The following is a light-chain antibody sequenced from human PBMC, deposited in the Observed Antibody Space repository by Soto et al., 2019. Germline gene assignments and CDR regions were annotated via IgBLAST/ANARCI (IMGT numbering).Light chain of an antibody. CDR3: HQYKNYPFT. CDR1: QSISNW. CDR2: KAS. J-gene: IGKJ3*01. V-gene: IGKV1-5*03. Sequence: DLQMTQSPSTLSASVGDRVTITCRASQSISNWLAWYQQKPGKAPKLLISKASKLESGVPSRVTGSGSGTAISLTISSLQPDDLAAYYGHQYKNYPFTFGPGAKVCVK.